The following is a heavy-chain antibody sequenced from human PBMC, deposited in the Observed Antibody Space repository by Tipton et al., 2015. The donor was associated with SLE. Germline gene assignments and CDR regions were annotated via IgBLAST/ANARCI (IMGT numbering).Heavy chain of an antibody. V-gene: IGHV3-48*03. J-gene: IGHJ6*03. CDR3: ARGPGGWADLFYYYLDV. CDR1: GFSFSGFE. D-gene: IGHD6-19*01. CDR2: ISSSGSSI. Sequence: SLRLSCAASGFSFSGFEMNWVRQAPGKRLEWVSYISSSGSSIYYAASVKGRFTISRDNAKNSLYRQMNSLRAEDTAVYYCARGPGGWADLFYYYLDVWGKGTPVTVSS.